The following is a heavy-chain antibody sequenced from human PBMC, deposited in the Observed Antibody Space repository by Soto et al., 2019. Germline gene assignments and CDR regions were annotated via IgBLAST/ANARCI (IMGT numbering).Heavy chain of an antibody. V-gene: IGHV1-24*01. Sequence: QVQLVQSGAEVKKPGASVKVSCKVSGYTLTELSMHWVRQAPGKGLEWMGGFDPEDGETIYAQKFQGRVTRTEDTSTDTSYMELSSLRSEDTAVYYCATVRFLVWLSTLYYFVYCVQGTLVTVSS. CDR2: FDPEDGET. CDR1: GYTLTELS. D-gene: IGHD3-3*01. CDR3: ATVRFLVWLSTLYYFVY. J-gene: IGHJ4*02.